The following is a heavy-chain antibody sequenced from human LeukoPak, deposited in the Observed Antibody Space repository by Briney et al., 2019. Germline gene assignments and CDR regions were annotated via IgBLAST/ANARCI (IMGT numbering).Heavy chain of an antibody. J-gene: IGHJ5*02. CDR2: INHSGST. CDR3: ARRRRSTYCYDSSGPPRGNWFDP. CDR1: GGSFSGYY. Sequence: PSETLSLTCAVYGGSFSGYYWSWIRQPPGKGLEWIGEINHSGSTNYNPSLKSRVTISVDTSKNQFSLKLSSVTAADTAVYYCARRRRSTYCYDSSGPPRGNWFDPWGQGTLVTVSS. V-gene: IGHV4-34*01. D-gene: IGHD3-22*01.